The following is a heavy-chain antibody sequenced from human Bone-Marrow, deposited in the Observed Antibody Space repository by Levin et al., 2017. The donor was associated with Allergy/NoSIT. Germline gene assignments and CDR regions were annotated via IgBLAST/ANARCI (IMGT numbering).Heavy chain of an antibody. CDR2: IYHGGST. CDR1: GASITSNNG. Sequence: SQTLSLTCAVSGASITSNNGWSWVRQPPGKGLEWIGEIYHGGSTNYNPSLKSRVTISTDESKNQFSLKMSSMTAADTAVYYCVRPHSEWGQGILVTVSS. J-gene: IGHJ4*02. CDR3: VRPHSE. V-gene: IGHV4-4*02.